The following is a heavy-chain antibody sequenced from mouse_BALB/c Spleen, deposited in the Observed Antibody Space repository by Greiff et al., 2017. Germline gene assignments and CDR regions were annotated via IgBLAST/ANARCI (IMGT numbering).Heavy chain of an antibody. Sequence: QVQLQQSGAELMKPGASVKISCKATDYTFSSYWIEWVKQRPGHGLEWIGEILPGSGSTNYNEKFKGKATFTADTSSNTAYMQLSSLTSEDSAVYYCARCYGSSLYYAMDYWGQGTSVTVSS. CDR2: ILPGSGST. J-gene: IGHJ4*01. V-gene: IGHV1-9*01. CDR1: DYTFSSYW. CDR3: ARCYGSSLYYAMDY. D-gene: IGHD1-1*01.